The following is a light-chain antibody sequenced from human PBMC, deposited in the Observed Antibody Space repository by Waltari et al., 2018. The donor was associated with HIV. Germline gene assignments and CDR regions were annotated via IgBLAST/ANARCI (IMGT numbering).Light chain of an antibody. J-gene: IGKJ2*01. CDR3: QQRGNWLYT. CDR1: QSVSSS. V-gene: IGKV3-11*01. CDR2: DAS. Sequence: EIVLTQSPATLSSSPGERATLSCRASQSVSSSLAWYQQKPGQAPRLLIYDASNRATGIPARFSGSGSGTDFTLTISSLEPEDFAVYYCQQRGNWLYTFGQGTKLEIK.